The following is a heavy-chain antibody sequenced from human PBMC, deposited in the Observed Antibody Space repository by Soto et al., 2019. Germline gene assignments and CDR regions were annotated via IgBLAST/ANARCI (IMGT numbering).Heavy chain of an antibody. D-gene: IGHD3-9*01. J-gene: IGHJ4*02. V-gene: IGHV3-23*01. CDR1: GFTFSSYA. CDR2: ISGSGGST. Sequence: GGSLRLSCAASGFTFSSYAMSWVRQAPGKGLEWVSAISGSGGSTYYADSVKGRFTISRDNSKNTLYLQMNSLRAEDTAVYYCAKTGLYDILTAPHYWGQGTLVTVSS. CDR3: AKTGLYDILTAPHY.